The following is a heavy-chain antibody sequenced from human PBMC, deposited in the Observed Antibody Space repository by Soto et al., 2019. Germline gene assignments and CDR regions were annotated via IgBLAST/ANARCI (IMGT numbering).Heavy chain of an antibody. CDR1: GFTFSSYG. CDR3: GGSSGWYGDYYYGMDV. D-gene: IGHD6-19*01. V-gene: IGHV3-33*01. CDR2: IWYDGSNK. Sequence: GGSLRLSCAASGFTFSSYGMHWVRQAPGKGLEWVAVIWYDGSNKYYADSVKGRFTISRDNSKNTLYLQMNSLRAEDTAVYYCGGSSGWYGDYYYGMDVWGQGTTVTVSS. J-gene: IGHJ6*02.